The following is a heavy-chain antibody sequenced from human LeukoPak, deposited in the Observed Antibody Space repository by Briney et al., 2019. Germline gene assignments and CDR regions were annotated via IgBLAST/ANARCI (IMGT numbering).Heavy chain of an antibody. J-gene: IGHJ5*02. CDR3: AKAHSGSYPLNWFDP. V-gene: IGHV3-30*04. Sequence: GGSLRLSCAASGFTFSSYVMHWVRQAPGKGLEWVAIISYDGSNEYYAGSVKGRFTISRDNSKNTLYLQMNSLRAADTAVYYCAKAHSGSYPLNWFDPWGQGTLVTVSS. D-gene: IGHD1-26*01. CDR2: ISYDGSNE. CDR1: GFTFSSYV.